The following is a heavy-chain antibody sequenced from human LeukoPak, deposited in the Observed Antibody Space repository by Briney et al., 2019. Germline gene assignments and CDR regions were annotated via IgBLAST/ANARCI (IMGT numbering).Heavy chain of an antibody. D-gene: IGHD4-17*01. J-gene: IGHJ3*02. CDR3: ARSSLAYGDYADAFDI. V-gene: IGHV4-4*07. Sequence: SETLSLTCTVSGGSISSYYWSWIRQPAGKGLEWIGRIYTSGSTNYNPSLKSRVTMSVDTSKNQFSLKLSSVTAADTAVYYCARSSLAYGDYADAFDIWGQGTMVTVSS. CDR2: IYTSGST. CDR1: GGSISSYY.